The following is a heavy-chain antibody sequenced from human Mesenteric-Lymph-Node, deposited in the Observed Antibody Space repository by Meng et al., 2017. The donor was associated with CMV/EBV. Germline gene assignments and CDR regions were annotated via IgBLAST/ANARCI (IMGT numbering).Heavy chain of an antibody. J-gene: IGHJ5*02. CDR1: GYTFTGYY. V-gene: IGHV1-2*02. CDR3: ARELGIAAAGTSTGWFDP. Sequence: ASVKVSCKASGYTFTGYYMHWVRQAPGQGLEWMGWINPNSGGTNYAQKFQGRVTMTRDTSISTAYMELSRLRSDDTAVYYCARELGIAAAGTSTGWFDPWGQGTLVTVS. D-gene: IGHD6-13*01. CDR2: INPNSGGT.